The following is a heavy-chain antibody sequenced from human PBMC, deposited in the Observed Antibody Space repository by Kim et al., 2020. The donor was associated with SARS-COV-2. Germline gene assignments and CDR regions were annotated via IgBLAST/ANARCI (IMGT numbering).Heavy chain of an antibody. CDR2: INPSGGST. V-gene: IGHV1-46*01. CDR1: GYTFTSYY. CDR3: ARDLRITIFGVVSPTYCYSGMDV. Sequence: ASVKVSCKASGYTFTSYYMHWVRQAPGQGLEWMGIINPSGGSTSYAQKFQGRVTMTRDTSTSTVYMELSSLRSEDTAVYYCARDLRITIFGVVSPTYCYSGMDVWGQGTTVTVSS. J-gene: IGHJ6*02. D-gene: IGHD3-3*01.